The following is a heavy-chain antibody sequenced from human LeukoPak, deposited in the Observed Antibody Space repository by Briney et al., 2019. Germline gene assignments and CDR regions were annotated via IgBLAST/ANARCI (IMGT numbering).Heavy chain of an antibody. D-gene: IGHD2-15*01. CDR3: ARGGYYSGGSCRNFYY. CDR1: GGSFSGYY. J-gene: IGHJ4*02. CDR2: INHSGST. V-gene: IGHV4-34*01. Sequence: SETLSLTCAVYGGSFSGYYWSWICQPPGKGLEWIGEINHSGSTNYNPSLKSRVTISVDTSKNQFSLKLSSVTAADTAVYYCARGGYYSGGSCRNFYYWGQGTLVTVSS.